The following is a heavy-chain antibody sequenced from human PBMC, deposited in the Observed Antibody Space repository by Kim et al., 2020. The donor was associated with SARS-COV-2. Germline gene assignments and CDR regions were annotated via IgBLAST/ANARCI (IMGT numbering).Heavy chain of an antibody. V-gene: IGHV3-7*01. J-gene: IGHJ6*02. CDR1: GFTFSSYW. D-gene: IGHD3-22*01. CDR3: AREVGYYDSSGYYPSGMDV. Sequence: GGSLRLSCAASGFTFSSYWMSWVRQAPGKGLEWVANIKQDGSEKYYVDSVKGRFTISRDNAKNSLYLQMNSLRAEDTAVYYCAREVGYYDSSGYYPSGMDVWGQGTTVTVSS. CDR2: IKQDGSEK.